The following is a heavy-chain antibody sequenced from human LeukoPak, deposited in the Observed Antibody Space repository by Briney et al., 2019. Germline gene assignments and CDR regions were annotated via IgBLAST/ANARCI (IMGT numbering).Heavy chain of an antibody. J-gene: IGHJ6*04. CDR3: ARLITGWYGMDV. D-gene: IGHD6-19*01. CDR2: IYPGDSGT. CDR1: GYSFTTYW. Sequence: GESLKISCKGSGYSFTTYWIAWVRQMPEKGLEWMGIIYPGDSGTRYSPSFQGQVTISADRSINTAYLQWSSLKASDTAMYYCARLITGWYGMDVWGKGTTVTVSS. V-gene: IGHV5-51*01.